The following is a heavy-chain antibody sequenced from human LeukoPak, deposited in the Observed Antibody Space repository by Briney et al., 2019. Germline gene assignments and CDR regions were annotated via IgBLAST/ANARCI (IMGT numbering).Heavy chain of an antibody. CDR2: IYSGGST. CDR3: AKSKEDCCGSFDP. CDR1: GFTVSSNY. Sequence: QSGGSLRLSCAASGFTVSSNYMSWVRQAPGKGLEWVSVIYSGGSTYYADSVKGRFTISRDNSKNTLYLQMNSLRAEDTAVYYCAKSKEDCCGSFDPWGQGTLVTVSS. J-gene: IGHJ5*02. D-gene: IGHD2-15*01. V-gene: IGHV3-53*01.